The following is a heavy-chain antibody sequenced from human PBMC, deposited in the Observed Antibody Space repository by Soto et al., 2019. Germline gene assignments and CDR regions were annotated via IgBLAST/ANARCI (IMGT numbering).Heavy chain of an antibody. J-gene: IGHJ6*02. CDR1: VFTFNSYG. CDR3: ARTRSAWSDFHYYSLDA. CDR2: ISYDSTKT. D-gene: IGHD1-26*01. Sequence: SLRLSCAASVFTFNSYGMHWVRQGPGNGLEWVAFISYDSTKTYYADSVKGRFTISRDNSNSALYVQMNSLTGEDTAVYYCARTRSAWSDFHYYSLDAWGQGTTATVS. V-gene: IGHV3-30*03.